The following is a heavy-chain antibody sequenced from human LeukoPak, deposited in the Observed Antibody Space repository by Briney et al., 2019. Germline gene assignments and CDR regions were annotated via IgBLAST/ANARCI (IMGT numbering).Heavy chain of an antibody. Sequence: SETLSLTCTVSGGSISSSSYYWSWIRQPPGKGLEWIGYIYYSGSTNYNPSLKSRVTISVDTSKNQFSLKLSSVTAADTAVYYCARHDYSNYHGYFDLWGRGTLVTVSS. CDR2: IYYSGST. J-gene: IGHJ2*01. V-gene: IGHV4-61*01. CDR3: ARHDYSNYHGYFDL. CDR1: GGSISSSSYY. D-gene: IGHD4-11*01.